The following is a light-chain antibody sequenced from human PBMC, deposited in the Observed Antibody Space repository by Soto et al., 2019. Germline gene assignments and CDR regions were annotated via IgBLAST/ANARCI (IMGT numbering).Light chain of an antibody. CDR2: AAS. J-gene: IGKJ4*01. CDR3: QHYYSYPLT. V-gene: IGKV1-8*01. Sequence: IRMTQSPSSLSASTGDRVTITCRASQGISSYLAWYQQKPGKAPKLLIYAASTLQSGVPSRFSGSGSGTDFTLTISCLQSEYVATYYCQHYYSYPLTFGGGTKVEIK. CDR1: QGISSY.